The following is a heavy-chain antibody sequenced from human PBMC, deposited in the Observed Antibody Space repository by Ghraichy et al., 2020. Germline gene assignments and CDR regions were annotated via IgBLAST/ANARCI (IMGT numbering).Heavy chain of an antibody. V-gene: IGHV3-74*01. CDR3: ARDLNRSFGY. CDR2: IKSDESST. D-gene: IGHD2/OR15-2a*01. Sequence: GGSLRLSCAASGFTFSSYWMHWVRQAPGKGLVWVSRIKSDESSTSYADSVKGRFTISRDNAKNTLYLQMNSLRAEDTTVYYCARDLNRSFGYWGQGILVTVSS. CDR1: GFTFSSYW. J-gene: IGHJ4*02.